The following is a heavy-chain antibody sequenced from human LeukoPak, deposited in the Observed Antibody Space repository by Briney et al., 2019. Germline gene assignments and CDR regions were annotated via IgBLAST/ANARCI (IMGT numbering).Heavy chain of an antibody. Sequence: PGGSLRISCVASGFPLSSYEITWLRQVPGKGLEWVSYISTSGNSIYYAGSVKGRFTISRDNAKNSVYLQMNSLRDEDAAVYHCAREMIGGGGDALEIWGQGTMVTVSS. V-gene: IGHV3-48*03. CDR2: ISTSGNSI. CDR1: GFPLSSYE. CDR3: AREMIGGGGDALEI. J-gene: IGHJ3*02. D-gene: IGHD3-22*01.